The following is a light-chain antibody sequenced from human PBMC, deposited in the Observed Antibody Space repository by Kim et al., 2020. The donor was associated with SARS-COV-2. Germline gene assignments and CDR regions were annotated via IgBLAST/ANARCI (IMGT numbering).Light chain of an antibody. Sequence: SSELTQPPSVSVSPGQTARITCSGNTLTKQYAYWYQQKSGQAPLLILYKDSERPSGIPERFSGSNSGTAVTLTISGVQAEDGADYYCQSADSSGAYVLFGGGTQLTVL. V-gene: IGLV3-25*03. CDR1: TLTKQY. CDR2: KDS. J-gene: IGLJ3*02. CDR3: QSADSSGAYVL.